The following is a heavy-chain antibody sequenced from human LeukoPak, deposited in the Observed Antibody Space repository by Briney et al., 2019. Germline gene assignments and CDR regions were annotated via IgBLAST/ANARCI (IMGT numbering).Heavy chain of an antibody. CDR2: IYPGDSDT. D-gene: IGHD3-22*01. CDR1: GYSFTNYW. Sequence: GESLKISCKGSGYSFTNYWIGWVRQMPGKGLEWMGIIYPGDSDTRYSPSFQGQVTISADKSISTAYLQWSSLKASDTAMYYCARQLHYYDRLPYAFDIWGQGTMVTVSS. V-gene: IGHV5-51*01. J-gene: IGHJ3*02. CDR3: ARQLHYYDRLPYAFDI.